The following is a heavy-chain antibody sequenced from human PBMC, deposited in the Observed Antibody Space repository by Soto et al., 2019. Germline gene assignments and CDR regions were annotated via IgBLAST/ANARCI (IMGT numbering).Heavy chain of an antibody. D-gene: IGHD3-10*01. CDR2: IYYSGSS. CDR3: ARYSYGSDYYFDY. V-gene: IGHV4-59*01. CDR1: GGSIKSYY. Sequence: ETLSLTCTVSGGSIKSYYLSWIRQPPGKGLEWIGSIYYSGSSNSGPSLKSRVTMSVDTSKNQFSLKLSAVIAADTAMYYCARYSYGSDYYFDYWGQGTLVTVSS. J-gene: IGHJ4*02.